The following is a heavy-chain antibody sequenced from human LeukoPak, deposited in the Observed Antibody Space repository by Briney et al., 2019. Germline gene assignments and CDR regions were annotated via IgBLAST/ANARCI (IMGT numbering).Heavy chain of an antibody. CDR1: GFTFSSYG. J-gene: IGHJ4*02. CDR3: ARFDTYSSPDDY. V-gene: IGHV3-33*08. Sequence: PGRSLRLSCAASGFTFSSYGMHWVRQAPGKGLEWVAVIWYDGSNKYYADSVKGRFTISRDNSKNTLYLQMNSLRAEDTAVYYCARFDTYSSPDDYWGQGTLVTVSS. CDR2: IWYDGSNK. D-gene: IGHD2-21*01.